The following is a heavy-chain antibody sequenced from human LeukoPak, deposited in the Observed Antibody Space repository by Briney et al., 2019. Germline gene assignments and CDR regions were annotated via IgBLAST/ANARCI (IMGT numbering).Heavy chain of an antibody. CDR1: GFTFSSYA. Sequence: GGSLRLSCAASGFTFSSYAMSWVRQAPGKGLEWVSGISGSGGSTYYTDSVKGRFTISSDNSKNTLYLQMNSLRAEDTAVYYCAIVTTDRPFDYWGLGTLVTVSS. V-gene: IGHV3-23*01. J-gene: IGHJ4*02. CDR3: AIVTTDRPFDY. CDR2: ISGSGGST. D-gene: IGHD4-17*01.